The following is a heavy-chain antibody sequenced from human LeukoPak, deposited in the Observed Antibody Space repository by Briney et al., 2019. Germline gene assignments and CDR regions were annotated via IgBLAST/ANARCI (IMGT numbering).Heavy chain of an antibody. CDR2: INHSGST. CDR3: TSRRAPSWLDP. V-gene: IGHV4-34*01. Sequence: SETLSLTCAVYGGSFSGYYWSWIRQPPGKGLEWIGEINHSGSTNYNPSLKSRVTISVDTSKNQFSLKLSSVTAADTAVYYCTSRRAPSWLDPWGQGTLATVSS. D-gene: IGHD5-24*01. J-gene: IGHJ5*02. CDR1: GGSFSGYY.